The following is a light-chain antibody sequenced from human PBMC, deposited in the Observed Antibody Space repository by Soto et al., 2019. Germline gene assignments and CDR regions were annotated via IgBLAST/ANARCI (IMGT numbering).Light chain of an antibody. V-gene: IGKV1-9*01. Sequence: IQLTPSPSSLSASVVDRVTITCRASQGISSYLAWYQQKPGKAPKLPIYAASTLQSGVPSRFSGSGSGTDFTLAISSLQPEDSATYYCLQDINYPWTFGQGTKVDIK. J-gene: IGKJ1*01. CDR2: AAS. CDR1: QGISSY. CDR3: LQDINYPWT.